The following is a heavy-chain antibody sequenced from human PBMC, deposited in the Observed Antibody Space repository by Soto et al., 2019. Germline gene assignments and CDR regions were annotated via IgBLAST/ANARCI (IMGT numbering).Heavy chain of an antibody. V-gene: IGHV1-69*13. CDR2: IIPIFGTA. CDR1: GGTFSSYA. D-gene: IGHD5-12*01. J-gene: IGHJ6*02. Sequence: GAAVKASSNASGGTFSSYAISWVRQAPVQGLDWFGGIIPIFGTANYAQKFQGRVTITADESTSTAYMELSSLRSEDTAVYYCASNRDGYNYDYYYVMAFWGQGTTVTVSS. CDR3: ASNRDGYNYDYYYVMAF.